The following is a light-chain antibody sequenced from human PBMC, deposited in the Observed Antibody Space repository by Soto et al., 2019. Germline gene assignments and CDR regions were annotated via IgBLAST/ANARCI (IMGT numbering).Light chain of an antibody. CDR1: QGISTS. CDR3: QQANSFPWT. V-gene: IGKV1D-12*01. Sequence: DIQMTQSPSSVSASVGDRVTITCRASQGISTSLAWYQQKPGKAPKLLIYAASTLQSGVTSRFSGSGSGTRFTLTINSLQPEDFATYYCQQANSFPWTFGQGTKLEIK. J-gene: IGKJ2*01. CDR2: AAS.